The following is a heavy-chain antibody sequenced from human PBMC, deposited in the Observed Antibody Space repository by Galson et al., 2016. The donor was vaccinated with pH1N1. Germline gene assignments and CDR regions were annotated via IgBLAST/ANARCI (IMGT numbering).Heavy chain of an antibody. Sequence: SLRLSCAASGLTFSTYAMTWVRQAPGKGLEWVSGISGSGTSANYADSVKGRFTIFRDNSKNTLYLQMNSLRVEDTAIYYCAKGYYHDSSGYSIFDYWGQGTLVAVSS. D-gene: IGHD3-22*01. CDR1: GLTFSTYA. CDR3: AKGYYHDSSGYSIFDY. J-gene: IGHJ4*02. CDR2: ISGSGTSA. V-gene: IGHV3-23*01.